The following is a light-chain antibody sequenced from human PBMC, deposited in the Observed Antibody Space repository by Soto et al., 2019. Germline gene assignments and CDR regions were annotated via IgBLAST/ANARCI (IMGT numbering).Light chain of an antibody. Sequence: QSALTQPPSASGSPGQSVTISCTGTSSDVGSYTFVSWYQQYPGKAPKVLIYDVNKRPSGVPDRFSGSKSGNTASLTVSGPPSDDEADYFCSSYAGNNNVVFGGGTKLTVL. CDR1: SSDVGSYTF. CDR2: DVN. J-gene: IGLJ2*01. V-gene: IGLV2-8*01. CDR3: SSYAGNNNVV.